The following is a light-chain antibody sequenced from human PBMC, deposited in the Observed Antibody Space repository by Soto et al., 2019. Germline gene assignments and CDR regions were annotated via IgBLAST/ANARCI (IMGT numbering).Light chain of an antibody. J-gene: IGKJ1*01. CDR3: QQSYTIPWM. CDR1: QDISNY. V-gene: IGKV1-39*01. CDR2: AAS. Sequence: DIQMTQSPSSLSACVGYRVTITCQASQDISNYLNWYQQKPGKAPKVLIYAASTLQSGVPSRFSGSGSGADFTLTISSLQPEDFATYYCQQSYTIPWMFGQGTKVDIK.